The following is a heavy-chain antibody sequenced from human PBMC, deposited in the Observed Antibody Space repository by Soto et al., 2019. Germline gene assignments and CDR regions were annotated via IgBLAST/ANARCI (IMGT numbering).Heavy chain of an antibody. CDR3: AREGSSSWLGPVPFDY. V-gene: IGHV4-31*03. CDR2: IYYSGST. J-gene: IGHJ4*02. Sequence: SETLSLTCTVSGGSISSGGYYWSWIRQHPGKGLEWIGYIYYSGSTYYNPSLKSRVTISVDTSKNQFSLKLSSVTAADTAVYYCAREGSSSWLGPVPFDYWGQGTLVTVSS. D-gene: IGHD6-13*01. CDR1: GGSISSGGYY.